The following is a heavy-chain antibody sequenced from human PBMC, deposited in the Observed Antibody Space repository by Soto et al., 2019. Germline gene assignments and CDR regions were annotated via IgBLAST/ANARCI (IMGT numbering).Heavy chain of an antibody. V-gene: IGHV1-3*01. Sequence: QVQLVQSGAEVKKPGASVKVSCKASGYTFTSYAMHWVRQAPGQRLEWMGWINAGNGNTKYSQKFQGRVTITRDTSASTAYMELSSLRSEDTAVYYCASGYPAVYSSSSPLYCGMDVWGQGTTVTVSS. J-gene: IGHJ6*02. CDR3: ASGYPAVYSSSSPLYCGMDV. D-gene: IGHD6-6*01. CDR2: INAGNGNT. CDR1: GYTFTSYA.